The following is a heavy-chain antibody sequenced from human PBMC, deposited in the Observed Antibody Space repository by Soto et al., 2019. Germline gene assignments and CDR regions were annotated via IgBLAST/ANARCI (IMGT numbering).Heavy chain of an antibody. CDR3: TTVRYGSFPFY. J-gene: IGHJ3*01. D-gene: IGHD3-10*01. CDR2: IKSKTDGATT. CDR1: GFTFINAW. V-gene: IGHV3-15*01. Sequence: PGGSLRLSCAASGFTFINAWMSWVRQAPGKGLEWVGRIKSKTDGATTDYAAPVKGRFTITRDDSENTLSLQMNSLKTDDTAVYYCTTVRYGSFPFYWGQGTMVTVSS.